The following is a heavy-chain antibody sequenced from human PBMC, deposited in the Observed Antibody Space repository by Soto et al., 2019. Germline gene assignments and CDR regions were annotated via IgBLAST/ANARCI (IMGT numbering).Heavy chain of an antibody. Sequence: QVQLVQSGAEVKKPGASVKVSCKASGYTFTNYDIHWVRQATGQGLEGMGWMNPDSGNTGQSKQFQGRVTMTRDTSISTAYMEMSSLRSEDTAVYYCARGRFRRSWFDPWGQGTLVTVSS. CDR3: ARGRFRRSWFDP. D-gene: IGHD3-16*01. CDR1: GYTFTNYD. V-gene: IGHV1-8*01. CDR2: MNPDSGNT. J-gene: IGHJ5*02.